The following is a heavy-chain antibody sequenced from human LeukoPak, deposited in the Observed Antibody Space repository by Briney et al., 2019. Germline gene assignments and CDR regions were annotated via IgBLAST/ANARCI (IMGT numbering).Heavy chain of an antibody. J-gene: IGHJ3*02. CDR2: INPSGGST. CDR3: AREIFYGDYPNTDAFDI. CDR1: GYTFTSYY. D-gene: IGHD4-17*01. Sequence: ASVKVSCKASGYTFTSYYMHWVRQAPGQGLEWMGIINPSGGSTSYAQKFQGRVTMTRDTSTSTVYMELSSLRSEDTAVHYCAREIFYGDYPNTDAFDIWGQGTMVTVSS. V-gene: IGHV1-46*01.